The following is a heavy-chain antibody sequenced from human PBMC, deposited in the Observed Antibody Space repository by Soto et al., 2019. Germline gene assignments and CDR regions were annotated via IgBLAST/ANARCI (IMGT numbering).Heavy chain of an antibody. J-gene: IGHJ5*02. CDR3: VRDGTKTLRDWFDP. D-gene: IGHD1-1*01. CDR1: GASISGFY. Sequence: SETLSLTCTVPGASISGFYWSWIRKSAGRGLEWIGRIYATGTTDYNPSLKSRVMMSVDTSKKQFSLKLRSVTAADTAVYYCVRDGTKTLRDWFDPWGQGISVTVSS. CDR2: IYATGTT. V-gene: IGHV4-4*07.